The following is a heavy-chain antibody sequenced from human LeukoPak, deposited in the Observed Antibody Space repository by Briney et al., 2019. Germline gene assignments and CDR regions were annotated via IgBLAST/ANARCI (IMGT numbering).Heavy chain of an antibody. J-gene: IGHJ4*02. CDR2: HSPLDSST. CDR3: ARVRDYYGPGAYPYFDY. D-gene: IGHD3-10*01. V-gene: IGHV5-51*01. Sequence: GESLKISCKGSGYTFNTYWIAWVRQLPGKGLEVMVIHSPLDSSTTYSPSFQGRVSVSVDKAITTAYLHWSSLQASDTAMYFCARVRDYYGPGAYPYFDYWGEGSLVTVS. CDR1: GYTFNTYW.